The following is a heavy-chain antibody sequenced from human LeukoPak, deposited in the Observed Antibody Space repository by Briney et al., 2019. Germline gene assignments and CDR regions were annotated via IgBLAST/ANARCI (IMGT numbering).Heavy chain of an antibody. Sequence: PGGSLRLSCAASGFTFSSYSMNWVRQAPGKGLEWVSSISSSSSYIYYADSVKGRFTISRDNAKNSLYLQMNGLRAEDTAVYYCARDRWRNAFDIWGQGTMVTVSS. J-gene: IGHJ3*02. CDR3: ARDRWRNAFDI. D-gene: IGHD3-3*01. CDR2: ISSSSSYI. CDR1: GFTFSSYS. V-gene: IGHV3-21*01.